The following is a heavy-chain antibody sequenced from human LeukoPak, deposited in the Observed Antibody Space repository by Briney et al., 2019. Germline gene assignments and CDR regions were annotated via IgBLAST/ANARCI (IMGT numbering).Heavy chain of an antibody. J-gene: IGHJ6*02. D-gene: IGHD3-3*01. V-gene: IGHV3-21*01. CDR3: AVIKRFLEWSSGMDV. CDR2: ISSSSSYI. Sequence: GGSLRLSCAASGFTFSSYSMNWVRQAPGKGLEWVSSISSSSSYIYYADSVKGRFTISRDNAKNSLYLQMNSLRAKDTAVYYCAVIKRFLEWSSGMDVWGQGTTVTVSS. CDR1: GFTFSSYS.